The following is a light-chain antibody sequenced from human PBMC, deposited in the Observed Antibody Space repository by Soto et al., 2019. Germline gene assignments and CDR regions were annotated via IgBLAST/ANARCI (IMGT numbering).Light chain of an antibody. J-gene: IGKJ5*01. Sequence: EIVLTQSPGTLSLSPGERATLSCRASQSVVSSYLAWYQQKPGQAPRLLIYGASNRATGIPDRFSGSGSGTDFTLTISRLEPEDFAVYYCQQYGTSPPITFGQGTRLEIK. V-gene: IGKV3-20*01. CDR3: QQYGTSPPIT. CDR1: QSVVSSY. CDR2: GAS.